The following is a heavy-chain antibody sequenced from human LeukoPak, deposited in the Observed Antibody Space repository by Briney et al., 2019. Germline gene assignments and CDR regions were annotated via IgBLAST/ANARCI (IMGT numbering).Heavy chain of an antibody. CDR2: ISSSSSYI. J-gene: IGHJ4*02. Sequence: PGGSLRLSCAASGFTFSSYSMNWVRQAPGKGLEWVSSISSSSSYIYYADSVKGRFTISRDNAKNSLYLQMNSLRAEDTAVYYCATGFEQQLASTDYWGQGTLVTVSS. D-gene: IGHD6-13*01. CDR1: GFTFSSYS. V-gene: IGHV3-21*01. CDR3: ATGFEQQLASTDY.